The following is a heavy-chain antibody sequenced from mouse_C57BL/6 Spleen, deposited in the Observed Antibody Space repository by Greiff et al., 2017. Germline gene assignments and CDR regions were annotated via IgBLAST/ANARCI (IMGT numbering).Heavy chain of an antibody. CDR2: INPNNGGT. D-gene: IGHD1-1*01. Sequence: VQLQQSGPELVKPGASVKISCKASGYTFTDYYMNWVKQSHGKSLEWIGDINPNNGGTSYNQKFKGKATLTVDKSSSTAYMEHRSLTSEDSAVYYGAKRNYYCGSHWYFGVWGTGTTVTVAS. V-gene: IGHV1-26*01. J-gene: IGHJ1*03. CDR3: AKRNYYCGSHWYFGV. CDR1: GYTFTDYY.